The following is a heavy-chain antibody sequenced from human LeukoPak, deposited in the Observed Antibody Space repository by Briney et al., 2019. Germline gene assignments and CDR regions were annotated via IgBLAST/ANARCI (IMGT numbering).Heavy chain of an antibody. Sequence: GGSLRLSCAASGFTFSNYWMTWVRQAPGEGLEWVANIKQDGDEKYYLDSIKGRFTISRDNAKNSLYLQMNSLRAEDTAVYYCAELGITMIGGVWGKGTTVTISS. CDR1: GFTFSNYW. D-gene: IGHD3-10*02. CDR2: IKQDGDEK. V-gene: IGHV3-7*01. CDR3: AELGITMIGGV. J-gene: IGHJ6*04.